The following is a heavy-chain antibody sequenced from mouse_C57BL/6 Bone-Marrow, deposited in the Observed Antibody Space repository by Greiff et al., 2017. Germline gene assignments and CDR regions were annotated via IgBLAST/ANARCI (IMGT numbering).Heavy chain of an antibody. CDR2: ISSGYSTI. CDR1: GFTFSDYG. D-gene: IGHD2-2*01. CDR3: AGRWLPRMDY. J-gene: IGHJ4*01. Sequence: EVQGVESGGGLVKPGGSLKLSCAASGFTFSDYGMHWVRQAPEKGLEWVAYISSGYSTINYADTVKGRFTISRDNAKNTLFLQMPSLRSEDTAMYYCAGRWLPRMDYWGQGTSVTVSS. V-gene: IGHV5-17*01.